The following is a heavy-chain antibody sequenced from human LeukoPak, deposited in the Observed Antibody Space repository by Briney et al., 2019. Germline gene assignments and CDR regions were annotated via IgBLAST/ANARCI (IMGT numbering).Heavy chain of an antibody. CDR3: ARDREVGATTGWEY. Sequence: SETLSLTCTVSGGSISSYYWSWIRQPPGKGLEWIGDIYYSGTTNYNPSLRSRVAMSVDTSKNQFSLKLIPVTAADTAVYYCARDREVGATTGWEYWGQGTLVTVSS. CDR2: IYYSGTT. V-gene: IGHV4-59*01. J-gene: IGHJ4*02. D-gene: IGHD1-26*01. CDR1: GGSISSYY.